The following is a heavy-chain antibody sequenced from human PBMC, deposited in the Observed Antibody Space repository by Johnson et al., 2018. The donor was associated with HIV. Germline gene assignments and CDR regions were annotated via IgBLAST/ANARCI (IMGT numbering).Heavy chain of an antibody. V-gene: IGHV3-33*01. D-gene: IGHD6-19*01. CDR2: IWYDGSNK. CDR1: GFTFSSYG. J-gene: IGHJ3*02. Sequence: QVQLVESGGGVVQPGRSLRLSCAASGFTFSSYGMHWVRQAPGKGLEWVAVIWYDGSNKYYADSVKGRFTISRDNSKNTLYLQMNSLRGEDTAVYYCAARIAVADDDAFDIWGQGTMVTVSS. CDR3: AARIAVADDDAFDI.